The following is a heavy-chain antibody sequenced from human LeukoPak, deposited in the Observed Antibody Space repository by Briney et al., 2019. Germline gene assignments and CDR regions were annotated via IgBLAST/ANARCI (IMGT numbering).Heavy chain of an antibody. Sequence: SSETLSLTCTVSGGSISSGGYYWSWIRQHPGKGLEWIGYIYYSGSTYYNPSLKSRVTISVDTSKNQFSLKLSSVTAADTAVYYCARCRLRIAAAGSYYFDYWGQGTLVTVSS. V-gene: IGHV4-31*03. J-gene: IGHJ4*02. D-gene: IGHD6-13*01. CDR3: ARCRLRIAAAGSYYFDY. CDR2: IYYSGST. CDR1: GGSISSGGYY.